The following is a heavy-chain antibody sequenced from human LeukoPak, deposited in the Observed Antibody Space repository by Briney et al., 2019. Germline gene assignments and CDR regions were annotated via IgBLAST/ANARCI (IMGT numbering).Heavy chain of an antibody. CDR1: GFTVSSNY. V-gene: IGHV3-53*01. J-gene: IGHJ5*02. D-gene: IGHD6-19*01. CDR2: IYSGGST. CDR3: ARDSDSSGWLNWFDP. Sequence: GGSLRLSCAASGFTVSSNYMSWVRQAPGKGVEWVSVIYSGGSTYYADSVKGRFTISRDNSKNTLYLQMNSLRAEATAVYYCARDSDSSGWLNWFDPWGQGTLVTVSS.